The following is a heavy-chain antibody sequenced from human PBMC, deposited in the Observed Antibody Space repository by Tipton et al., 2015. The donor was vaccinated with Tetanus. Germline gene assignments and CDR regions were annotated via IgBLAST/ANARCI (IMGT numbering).Heavy chain of an antibody. D-gene: IGHD4-17*01. V-gene: IGHV4-61*08. CDR2: VYYSGST. CDR1: GGYVSTSGHY. CDR3: ARADYGDYAAHFDY. J-gene: IGHJ4*02. Sequence: TLSLTCSVSGGYVSTSGHYWSWIRQPPGKGLEWIGSVYYSGSTNYSPSLQSRVTISVDTSKNQFFLILSSVTAADTAVYYCARADYGDYAAHFDYWGQGGLVTVSS.